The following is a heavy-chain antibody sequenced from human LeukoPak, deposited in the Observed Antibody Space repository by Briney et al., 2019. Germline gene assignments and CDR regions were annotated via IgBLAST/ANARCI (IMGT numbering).Heavy chain of an antibody. Sequence: VSVKVSCKGSGYTFTDYYIHWVRQAPGQGLEWMGWINPDSGSTNYVRNFQGRVTMTRDPSINTAYMELNTLRSDDTALYFCARDHRHTSDYQDFDYWGQGTLVTVSS. CDR2: INPDSGST. D-gene: IGHD5-12*01. CDR1: GYTFTDYY. CDR3: ARDHRHTSDYQDFDY. J-gene: IGHJ4*02. V-gene: IGHV1-2*02.